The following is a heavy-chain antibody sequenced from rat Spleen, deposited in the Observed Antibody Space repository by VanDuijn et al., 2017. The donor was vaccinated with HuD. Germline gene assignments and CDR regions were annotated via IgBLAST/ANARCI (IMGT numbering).Heavy chain of an antibody. Sequence: EVQLVESDGGLVQPGRSLKLSCATSGFIFSDCYMAWVRQAPTKGLEWVATISYDGSSTYYRDSVKGRFTISRDNAKSTLYLQMNDLRSEDTATYFCARRDFSSFIYAFFDYWGQGVMVTVSS. CDR2: ISYDGSST. D-gene: IGHD1-2*01. J-gene: IGHJ2*01. V-gene: IGHV5-29*01. CDR3: ARRDFSSFIYAFFDY. CDR1: GFIFSDCY.